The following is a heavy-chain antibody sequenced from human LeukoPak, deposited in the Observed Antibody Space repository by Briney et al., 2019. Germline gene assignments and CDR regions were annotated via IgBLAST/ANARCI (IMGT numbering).Heavy chain of an antibody. D-gene: IGHD6-19*01. CDR3: ATISSGCHSDEY. Sequence: ASVKVSCKASGYTFTSYDINWVRQSTGQGLECMGWMNPNSGYTGYAQKFQGRVTMTRNTSINTAYMELSNLRSEDTAVYYCATISSGCHSDEYWGQGTLVTVSS. V-gene: IGHV1-8*01. J-gene: IGHJ4*02. CDR2: MNPNSGYT. CDR1: GYTFTSYD.